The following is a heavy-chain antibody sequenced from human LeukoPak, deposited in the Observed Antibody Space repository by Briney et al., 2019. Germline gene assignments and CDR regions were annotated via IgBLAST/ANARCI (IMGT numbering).Heavy chain of an antibody. CDR3: AKMEGQRLYDYCMDV. Sequence: GGSLRLSCAASGFAFSNFAMSWVRQGPGKGLEWVSAMNGSGYYTYYVESVKGRFTISRDNSKNTLYLHMNSLRADDTAVYYCAKMEGQRLYDYCMDVWGRGTTVTVSS. CDR2: MNGSGYYT. CDR1: GFAFSNFA. D-gene: IGHD3-3*01. V-gene: IGHV3-23*01. J-gene: IGHJ6*03.